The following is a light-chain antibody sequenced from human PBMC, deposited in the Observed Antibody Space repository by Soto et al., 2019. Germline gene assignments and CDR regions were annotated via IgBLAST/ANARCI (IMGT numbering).Light chain of an antibody. CDR3: CSYAGTYTVV. Sequence: QSALTQPRSVSGSPGQSVTISCTGTSSDVGGYNYVSWYQQQPGKAPKVIIYDVSKRPSGVPDRISGSKSGNTASLTISGLQAEDEADYHCCSYAGTYTVVFGGGTKLTVL. CDR1: SSDVGGYNY. J-gene: IGLJ2*01. V-gene: IGLV2-11*01. CDR2: DVS.